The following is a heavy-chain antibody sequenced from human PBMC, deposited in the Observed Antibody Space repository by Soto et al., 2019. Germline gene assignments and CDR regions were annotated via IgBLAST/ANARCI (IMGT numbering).Heavy chain of an antibody. J-gene: IGHJ6*02. Sequence: TGGALGLSCAASGFKFNSYAMTWVRQAPGKGLECVSIISSSGDGTYYVDSVKGRFTISRDNSRNTLSLQMNSLRAEDTGVYYCAKGGDDCSGGTCYYFYYGMDVWRQGNTVTVSS. CDR1: GFKFNSYA. D-gene: IGHD2-15*01. CDR3: AKGGDDCSGGTCYYFYYGMDV. CDR2: ISSSGDGT. V-gene: IGHV3-23*01.